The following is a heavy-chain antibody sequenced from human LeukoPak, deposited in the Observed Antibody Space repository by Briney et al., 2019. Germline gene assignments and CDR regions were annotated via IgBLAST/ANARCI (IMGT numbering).Heavy chain of an antibody. CDR3: ARGEDLIVGATRGFDY. CDR1: GYTFTSYY. Sequence: GASVKVSCKASGYTFTSYYMHWVRQAPGQGLEWMGIINPSGGSTSYAQKFQGRVTMTRDTSTSTVYMELSSLRSEDTAVYYCARGEDLIVGATRGFDYWGQGTLVTVSS. J-gene: IGHJ4*02. CDR2: INPSGGST. V-gene: IGHV1-46*01. D-gene: IGHD1-26*01.